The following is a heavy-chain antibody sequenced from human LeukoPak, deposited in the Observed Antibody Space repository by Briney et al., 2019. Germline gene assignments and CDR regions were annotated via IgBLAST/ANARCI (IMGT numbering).Heavy chain of an antibody. Sequence: SETLFLTCAVSGYSISSGYYWGWIRQPSGKGLEWIGSIYHSGSTYYNPSLKSRVTISVDTSKNQFSLKLSSVTAADTAVYYCASRVYYYGSGSYYSWFDPWGQGTLVTVSS. D-gene: IGHD3-10*01. V-gene: IGHV4-38-2*01. CDR3: ASRVYYYGSGSYYSWFDP. CDR1: GYSISSGYY. CDR2: IYHSGST. J-gene: IGHJ5*02.